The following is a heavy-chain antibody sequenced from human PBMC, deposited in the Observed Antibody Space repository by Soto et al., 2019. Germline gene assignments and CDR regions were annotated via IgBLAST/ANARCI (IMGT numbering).Heavy chain of an antibody. CDR2: IYYSGST. CDR1: GGSISSSSYY. J-gene: IGHJ4*02. CDR3: ARQRFSSHYDYIWGSYRPNDY. D-gene: IGHD3-16*02. Sequence: PSETLSLTCTVSGGSISSSSYYWGWIRQPPGKGLEWIGSIYYSGSTYYNPSLKSRVTISVDTSKNQFSLKLSSVTAADTAVYYCARQRFSSHYDYIWGSYRPNDYWGQGTLVTVSS. V-gene: IGHV4-39*01.